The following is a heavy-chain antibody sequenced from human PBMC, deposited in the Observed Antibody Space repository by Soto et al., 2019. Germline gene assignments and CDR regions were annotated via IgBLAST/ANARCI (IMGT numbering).Heavy chain of an antibody. V-gene: IGHV4-38-2*02. J-gene: IGHJ4*02. D-gene: IGHD3-22*01. CDR3: ARDRSSGYDSYYFDY. Sequence: SETLSLTCSVSGYLISSGYYWGWVRQTPGKGLEWLGSIDYSGKTYKNPSLKSRVSASVDLSQNQFSLNLRSVTAADTAVYFCARDRSSGYDSYYFDYWGQGTLVTVSS. CDR1: GYLISSGYY. CDR2: IDYSGKT.